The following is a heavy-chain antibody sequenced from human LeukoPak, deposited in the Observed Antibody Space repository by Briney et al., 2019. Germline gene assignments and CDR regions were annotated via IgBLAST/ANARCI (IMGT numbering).Heavy chain of an antibody. V-gene: IGHV4-34*01. CDR3: ARGNRVYYDSIFDP. Sequence: PSETLSLTCAVYGGSFSGYYWSWIRQPPGKGLEWIGEINHSGSTNYNPSLKSRVTISVNTSKNQFSLKLSSVTAADTAVYYWARGNRVYYDSIFDPWGQGTLVTVSS. CDR1: GGSFSGYY. J-gene: IGHJ5*02. CDR2: INHSGST. D-gene: IGHD3-22*01.